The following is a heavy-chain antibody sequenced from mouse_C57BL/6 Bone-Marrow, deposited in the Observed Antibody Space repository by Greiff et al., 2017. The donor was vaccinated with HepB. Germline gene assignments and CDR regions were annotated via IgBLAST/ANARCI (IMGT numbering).Heavy chain of an antibody. J-gene: IGHJ3*01. Sequence: VQLQQSGPELVKPGASVKISCKASGYAFSSSWMNWVKQRPGKGLEWIGRIYPGDGDTNYNGKFKGKATLTANKSSSTAYMQLSSLTSEDSAVYFCAILWLRRWFAYWGQGTLVTVSA. V-gene: IGHV1-82*01. CDR3: AILWLRRWFAY. CDR2: IYPGDGDT. CDR1: GYAFSSSW. D-gene: IGHD2-2*01.